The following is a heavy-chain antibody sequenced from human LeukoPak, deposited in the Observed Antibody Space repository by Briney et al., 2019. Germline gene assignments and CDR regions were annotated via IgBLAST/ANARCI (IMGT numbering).Heavy chain of an antibody. J-gene: IGHJ4*02. V-gene: IGHV5-51*01. CDR1: GYSSTSYW. D-gene: IGHD5-18*01. CDR2: IYPGDSDT. Sequence: GESLKISCKGSGYSSTSYWIGWVRQMPGKGLEWMGIIYPGDSDTRYSPSFQGQVTISADKSISTAYLQWSSLKASDTAMYYCARSRVDVDTASDYWGQGTLVTVSS. CDR3: ARSRVDVDTASDY.